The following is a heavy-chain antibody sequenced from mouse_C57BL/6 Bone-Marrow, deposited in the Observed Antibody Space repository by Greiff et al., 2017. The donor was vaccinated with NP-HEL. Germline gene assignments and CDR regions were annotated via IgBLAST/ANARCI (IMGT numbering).Heavy chain of an antibody. CDR2: IDPENGDT. J-gene: IGHJ3*01. V-gene: IGHV14-4*01. CDR3: TAYGNYEFAY. D-gene: IGHD2-1*01. CDR1: GFNIKDDY. Sequence: EVQRVESGAELVRPGASVKLSCTASGFNIKDDYMHWVKQRPEQGLEWIGWIDPENGDTEYASKFQGKATITADTSSNTAYLQLSSLTSEDTAVYYCTAYGNYEFAYWGQGTLVTVSA.